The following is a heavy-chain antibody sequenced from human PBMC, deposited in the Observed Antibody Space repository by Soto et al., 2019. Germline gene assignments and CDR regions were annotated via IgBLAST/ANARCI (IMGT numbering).Heavy chain of an antibody. J-gene: IGHJ4*02. D-gene: IGHD6-13*01. CDR1: GYTFTSYD. CDR3: ASQDRRIAAAEN. CDR2: MNPNSGNT. Sequence: ASVTVSCTASGYTFTSYDINWVRQATGQGLEWMGWMNPNSGNTGYAQKFQGRVTMTRNTSISTAYMELSSLRSEDTAVYYCASQDRRIAAAENWGQGTLVTVSS. V-gene: IGHV1-8*01.